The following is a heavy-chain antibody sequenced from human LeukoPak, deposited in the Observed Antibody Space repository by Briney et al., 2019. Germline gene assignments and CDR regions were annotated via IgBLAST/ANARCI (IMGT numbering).Heavy chain of an antibody. J-gene: IGHJ3*02. CDR3: AKEVISYYYDSSGHDAFDI. CDR2: ISYDGSNK. D-gene: IGHD3-22*01. Sequence: GGSLRLSCAASGFTFSSYGMHWVRQAPGKGLEWVAVISYDGSNKYYADSVKGRFTISRDNSKNTLYLQMNSLRAEDTAVYYCAKEVISYYYDSSGHDAFDIWGQGTMVTVSS. CDR1: GFTFSSYG. V-gene: IGHV3-30*18.